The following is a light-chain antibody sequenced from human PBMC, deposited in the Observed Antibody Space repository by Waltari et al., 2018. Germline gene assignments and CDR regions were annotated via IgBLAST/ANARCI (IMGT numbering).Light chain of an antibody. Sequence: QSALTQRPSLSGTPGQGVTISCSGASSNIGVNDVNWYQQFPGTAPKLLIYSNYRRPSGVPERFSGSKSGISASPAISGLQSEDEADYYCATWDDKLNGVLCGRGTKLTVL. J-gene: IGLJ3*02. CDR2: SNY. V-gene: IGLV1-44*01. CDR1: SSNIGVND. CDR3: ATWDDKLNGVL.